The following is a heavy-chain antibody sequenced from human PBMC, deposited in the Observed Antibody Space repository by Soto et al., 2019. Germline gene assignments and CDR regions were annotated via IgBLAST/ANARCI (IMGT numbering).Heavy chain of an antibody. D-gene: IGHD4-17*01. V-gene: IGHV1-46*01. CDR2: INPSGGST. CDR3: AVAMTTAYYYYYYGMDV. CDR1: GYTFTSYY. J-gene: IGHJ6*02. Sequence: GASVKVSCKASGYTFTSYYMHWVRQAPGQGLEWMGIINPSGGSTSYAQKFQGRVTMTRDTSTSTVYMELSSLRSEDTAVYYCAVAMTTAYYYYYYGMDVWGQGTTVTVSS.